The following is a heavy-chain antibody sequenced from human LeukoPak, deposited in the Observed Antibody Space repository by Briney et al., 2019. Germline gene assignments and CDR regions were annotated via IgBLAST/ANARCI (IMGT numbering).Heavy chain of an antibody. D-gene: IGHD5-18*01. CDR1: GGSISSSPYY. J-gene: IGHJ6*03. CDR2: IYYSGTT. Sequence: SETLSLTCTVSGGSISSSPYYWGWIRQPPGKGLEWIGSIYYSGTTHYSPSLESRVTISVDTSKNQISLKLSSVTAADTTVYYCARAPERWYSYGSYTYYYMDVWGKGTTVTVSS. V-gene: IGHV4-39*07. CDR3: ARAPERWYSYGSYTYYYMDV.